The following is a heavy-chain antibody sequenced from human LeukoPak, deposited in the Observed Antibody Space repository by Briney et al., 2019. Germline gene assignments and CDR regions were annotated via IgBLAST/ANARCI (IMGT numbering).Heavy chain of an antibody. V-gene: IGHV3-74*01. Sequence: GGSLRLSCAASGFTFSSYWMHWVRQAPGKGLVWVSRIKSDGSSTSYADSVKGRFTISRDNAKNTLSLQMNSPRAEDTAVYYCARESDWFFDLWGRGTLVSVSS. CDR2: IKSDGSST. CDR3: ARESDWFFDL. CDR1: GFTFSSYW. J-gene: IGHJ2*01.